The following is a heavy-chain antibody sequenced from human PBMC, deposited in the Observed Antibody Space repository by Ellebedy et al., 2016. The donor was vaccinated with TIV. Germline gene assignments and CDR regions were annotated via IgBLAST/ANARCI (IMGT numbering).Heavy chain of an antibody. CDR2: ISYDGSNK. J-gene: IGHJ4*02. D-gene: IGHD3-9*01. V-gene: IGHV3-30*18. CDR1: GFTFSSYG. Sequence: GESLKISCAASGFTFSSYGMHWVRQALGKGLEWVAVISYDGSNKYYADSVKGRFTISRDNSKKTLYLQMNSLRAEDTAVYYCAKDRRDYDILTGYPYYFDYWGQGTLVTVSS. CDR3: AKDRRDYDILTGYPYYFDY.